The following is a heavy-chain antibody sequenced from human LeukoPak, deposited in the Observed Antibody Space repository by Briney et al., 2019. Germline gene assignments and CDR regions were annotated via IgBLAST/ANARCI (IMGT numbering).Heavy chain of an antibody. Sequence: SETLSLTCAVYGGSFSGYYWSWIRQPPGKGLEWIGEINHSGSTNYNPSLKSRVTISIDTSKNQFSLRLSSVTAADTAMYFCAKSGGYGLIDYWGQGTLVTVSS. J-gene: IGHJ4*02. CDR2: INHSGST. CDR1: GGSFSGYY. D-gene: IGHD1-26*01. V-gene: IGHV4-34*01. CDR3: AKSGGYGLIDY.